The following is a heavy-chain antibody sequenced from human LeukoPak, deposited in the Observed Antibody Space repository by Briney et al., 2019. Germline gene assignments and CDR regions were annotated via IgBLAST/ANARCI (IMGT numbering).Heavy chain of an antibody. CDR1: GYTFTSYG. D-gene: IGHD6-19*01. J-gene: IGHJ6*04. CDR2: VSTYNGDT. Sequence: ASVKLSCKASGYTFTSYGISWVRQAPGQGLEWMGWVSTYNGDTTYAQRFHGRVTMITETSTSTAYMELRSLRSDDTAVYYCARNSSGWYGYMDVWGKGTTVTVSS. V-gene: IGHV1-18*01. CDR3: ARNSSGWYGYMDV.